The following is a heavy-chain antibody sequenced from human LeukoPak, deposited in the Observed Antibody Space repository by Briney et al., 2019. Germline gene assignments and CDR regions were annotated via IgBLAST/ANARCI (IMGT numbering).Heavy chain of an antibody. CDR3: ALQKGWWLSDY. CDR1: GFTFSSYW. CDR2: IKQDGSEK. D-gene: IGHD3-22*01. J-gene: IGHJ4*02. Sequence: GGSLRFSCAASGFTFSSYWMSWVRLAPGKGLEWVANIKQDGSEKYYVDSVKGRFTISRDNAKNSLYLQMNSLRAEDTAVYYCALQKGWWLSDYWGQGTLVTVSS. V-gene: IGHV3-7*01.